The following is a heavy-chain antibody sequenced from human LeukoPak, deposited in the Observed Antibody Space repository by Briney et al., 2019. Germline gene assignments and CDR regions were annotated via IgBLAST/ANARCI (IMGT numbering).Heavy chain of an antibody. CDR1: GFTFSSYW. D-gene: IGHD3-22*01. Sequence: GGSLRLSCAASGFTFSSYWMSWVRQAPGKGLEWVANIKQDGSEKYYVDSVKGRFTISRDNAKNSLYLQMNSLRAEDTAVYYCARPYYYDSSGYEGWGQGTRVTVSS. J-gene: IGHJ4*02. CDR2: IKQDGSEK. CDR3: ARPYYYDSSGYEG. V-gene: IGHV3-7*01.